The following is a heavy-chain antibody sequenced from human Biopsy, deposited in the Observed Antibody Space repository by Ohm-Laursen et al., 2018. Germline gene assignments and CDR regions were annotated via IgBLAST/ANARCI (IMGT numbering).Heavy chain of an antibody. CDR1: GYTFGNYG. D-gene: IGHD1-26*01. V-gene: IGHV1-18*01. CDR3: AGDVVGRGASFFDF. CDR2: ISVYNGNT. Sequence: GASVKVSCKASGYTFGNYGISWVRQAPGQGLERMGWISVYNGNTDYPHKFQGRVTLTTDTSTSTAYMELRSLTSDDTAIYYCAGDVVGRGASFFDFWGQGTSVTVSS. J-gene: IGHJ4*02.